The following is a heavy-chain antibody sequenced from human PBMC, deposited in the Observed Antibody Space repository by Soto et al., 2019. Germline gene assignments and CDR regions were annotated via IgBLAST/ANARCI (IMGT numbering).Heavy chain of an antibody. D-gene: IGHD4-17*01. CDR3: AYGDTKPYYFDY. Sequence: EVQLVETGGGLIQPGGSLRLSCAASGFTVSSNYMSWVRQAPGKGLEWVLVIYSGGSTYYADSVKGRFTISRDNSKNTLYLQMNSLRAEDTAVYYCAYGDTKPYYFDYWGQGTLVTVSS. CDR2: IYSGGST. V-gene: IGHV3-53*02. J-gene: IGHJ4*02. CDR1: GFTVSSNY.